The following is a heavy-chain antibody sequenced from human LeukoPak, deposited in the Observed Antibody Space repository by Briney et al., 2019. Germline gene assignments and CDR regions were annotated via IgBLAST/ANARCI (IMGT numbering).Heavy chain of an antibody. CDR2: ISGSGDST. CDR1: GLTFSDYY. V-gene: IGHV3-23*01. CDR3: ATDPGTMIVVP. Sequence: GGSLRLSCAASGLTFSDYYMSWIRQAPGKGLEWVSVISGSGDSTYYADSVKGRFTISRDNSKNTLYLHMNSLRAEDTAVYYCATDPGTMIVVPWGQGTLVTVSS. J-gene: IGHJ4*02. D-gene: IGHD3-22*01.